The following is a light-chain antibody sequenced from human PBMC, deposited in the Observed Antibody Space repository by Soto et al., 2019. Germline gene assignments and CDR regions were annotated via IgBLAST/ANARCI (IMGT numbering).Light chain of an antibody. J-gene: IGLJ1*01. Sequence: QSVLTQPASVSGSPGQSITISCTGTSSDVGSYNRVSWYQQPPGTAPKLMIYEVSNRPSGVPDRFSGSKSGNTASLTISGLQDEDEADYYCSLYTSSSTLHVFGTGTKVTVL. CDR1: SSDVGSYNR. CDR2: EVS. CDR3: SLYTSSSTLHV. V-gene: IGLV2-18*01.